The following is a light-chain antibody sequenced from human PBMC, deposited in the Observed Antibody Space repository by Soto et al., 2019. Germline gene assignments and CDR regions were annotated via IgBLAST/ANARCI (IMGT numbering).Light chain of an antibody. CDR2: YVT. V-gene: IGLV2-11*01. Sequence: QSVLTQPRSVSGSPGQSVTISCTGSSSDVGGYNYVSWYQQQPGKAPKLLIYYVTIRTSGVSARFSGSKSGNTASLTISGLQAEDDADYFCCSYEGTYTSFVFGTGTKVTVL. CDR1: SSDVGGYNY. CDR3: CSYEGTYTSFV. J-gene: IGLJ1*01.